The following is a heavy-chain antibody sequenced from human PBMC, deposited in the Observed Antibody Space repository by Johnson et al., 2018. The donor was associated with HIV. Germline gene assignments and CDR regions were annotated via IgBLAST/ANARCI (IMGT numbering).Heavy chain of an antibody. Sequence: MQLVESGGGVVQPGRSLRLSCAASGFTFSSYAMHWVRQAPGNGLEWVAVISYDGSNKYYADSVKGRFTISRDNSKNTLYLQMNSLRAEDTAVYYCAREPALVGANGGWGSFDIWGQGTMVTVSS. CDR3: AREPALVGANGGWGSFDI. CDR2: ISYDGSNK. CDR1: GFTFSSYA. D-gene: IGHD1-26*01. J-gene: IGHJ3*02. V-gene: IGHV3-30*04.